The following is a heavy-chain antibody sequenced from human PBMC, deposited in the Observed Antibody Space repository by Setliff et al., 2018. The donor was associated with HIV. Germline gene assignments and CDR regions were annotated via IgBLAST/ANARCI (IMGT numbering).Heavy chain of an antibody. CDR2: IYYSGSS. CDR3: ARQKKSSSWSPNDY. Sequence: PSETLSLTCTVSGETIRNGFYYWHWMRQPPGKGLEWIGSIYYSGSSDYNPSLKSRVTMSVDTSKNQFSLKVKSVTAADTAVYYCARQKKSSSWSPNDYWGQGTLVTVSS. V-gene: IGHV4-39*01. D-gene: IGHD2-2*01. J-gene: IGHJ4*02. CDR1: GETIRNGFYY.